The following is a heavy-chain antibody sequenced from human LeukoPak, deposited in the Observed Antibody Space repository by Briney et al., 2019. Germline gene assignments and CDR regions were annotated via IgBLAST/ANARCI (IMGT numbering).Heavy chain of an antibody. Sequence: GASVKVSCKASGYTFTSYDINWVRQATGQGLEWMGWMNPNSGNTGYAQKFQGRVTITRNTSISTAYMELSSLRSEDTAVYYCARGRKDSSGYYYWGQGTLVTVSS. V-gene: IGHV1-8*03. CDR3: ARGRKDSSGYYY. J-gene: IGHJ4*02. CDR1: GYTFTSYD. D-gene: IGHD3-22*01. CDR2: MNPNSGNT.